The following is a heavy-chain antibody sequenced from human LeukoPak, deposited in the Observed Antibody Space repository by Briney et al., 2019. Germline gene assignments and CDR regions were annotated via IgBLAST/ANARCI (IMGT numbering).Heavy chain of an antibody. CDR2: ISYDGSNK. D-gene: IGHD6-6*01. V-gene: IGHV3-30-3*01. CDR3: AREVAARRGYYFDY. Sequence: PGRSLRLSCAASGFTFSSYAMHWVRQAPGKGLEWVAVISYDGSNKYYADSVKGRFTISRDNSKNTLYLQMNSLRAEDTAVYYCAREVAARRGYYFDYWGQGTLVTVSS. J-gene: IGHJ4*02. CDR1: GFTFSSYA.